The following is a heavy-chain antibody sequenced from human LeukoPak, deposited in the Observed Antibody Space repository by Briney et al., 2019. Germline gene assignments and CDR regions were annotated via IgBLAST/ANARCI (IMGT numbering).Heavy chain of an antibody. CDR1: ENSFTTYW. V-gene: IGHV5-51*01. J-gene: IGHJ4*02. D-gene: IGHD6-13*01. Sequence: GESLKISCKGSENSFTTYWIGWVRQMPGKGLEWMGIIFPGDSDTRYSPSFQGQVTISADKSTSTAYLQWSSLKASDSAMYYCGRLSGYSSWYHCFDYWGQGTLVTVSS. CDR2: IFPGDSDT. CDR3: GRLSGYSSWYHCFDY.